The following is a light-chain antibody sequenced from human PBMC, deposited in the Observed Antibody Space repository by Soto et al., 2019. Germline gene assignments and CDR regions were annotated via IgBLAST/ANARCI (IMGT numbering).Light chain of an antibody. J-gene: IGKJ2*01. CDR3: HQYNKWPLYT. CDR2: DAS. V-gene: IGKV3-15*01. Sequence: EIVMTQSPATLSVSPGERATLSCRASQSLSSNLAWYQQKPGQAPRLLIYDASTRATGIPARFSGSGSGTEFTLTISSLQSEDFAVYYCHQYNKWPLYTFGQGTKLEIK. CDR1: QSLSSN.